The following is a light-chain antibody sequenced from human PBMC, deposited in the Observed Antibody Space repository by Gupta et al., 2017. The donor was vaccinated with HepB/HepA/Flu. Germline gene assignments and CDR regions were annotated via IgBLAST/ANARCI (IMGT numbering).Light chain of an antibody. CDR2: RNN. CDR1: SSNIRINH. Sequence: SVLTQPPSTSGPPGQGVTISCSGSSSNIRINHVYWYQHLPGSAPKLLIYRNNQRPSGVPDRFAGSKSGTSASLAISGLRAEDEADYYCAAWDDSRNIMVFGGGTKLTVL. J-gene: IGLJ2*01. V-gene: IGLV1-47*01. CDR3: AAWDDSRNIMV.